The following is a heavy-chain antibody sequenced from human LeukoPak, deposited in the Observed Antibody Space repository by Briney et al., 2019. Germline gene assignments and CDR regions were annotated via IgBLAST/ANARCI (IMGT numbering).Heavy chain of an antibody. V-gene: IGHV1-46*01. CDR3: ARDGRIAVAGTVPNWFDP. CDR2: INPSGGST. D-gene: IGHD6-19*01. CDR1: GYTFTSYY. Sequence: ASGTVSCKASGYTFTSYYMHWVLQAPGQGLEWMGIINPSGGSTSYAQKFQGRVTMTRDTSTSTVYMELRSLRSEDTAVYYCARDGRIAVAGTVPNWFDPWGQGTLVTVSS. J-gene: IGHJ5*02.